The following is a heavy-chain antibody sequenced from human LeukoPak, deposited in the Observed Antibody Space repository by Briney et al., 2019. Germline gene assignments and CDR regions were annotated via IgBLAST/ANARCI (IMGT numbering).Heavy chain of an antibody. Sequence: SETLSLTCPVSGGSVSSSRYYWSWIRQPAGKGLEWIGRIYTSGSTNYNPSLKSRVTISEDRSKNQFSLKLSSVTAADTAVYYCARVVIDAFDIWGQGTMVTASS. CDR1: GGSVSSSRYY. J-gene: IGHJ3*02. CDR2: IYTSGST. V-gene: IGHV4-61*02. CDR3: ARVVIDAFDI. D-gene: IGHD2-21*01.